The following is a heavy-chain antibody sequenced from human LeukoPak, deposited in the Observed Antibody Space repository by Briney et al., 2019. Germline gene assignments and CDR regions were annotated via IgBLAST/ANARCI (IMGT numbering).Heavy chain of an antibody. D-gene: IGHD6-13*01. Sequence: SETLSLTCTVSGGSISSSSYYWGWIRQPPGKGLEWIGSIYYSGSTYYNPSLKSRVTISVDTSKNQFSLKLSSVTAADTAVYYCARLSSSHDAFDIWGQGTMVTVSS. CDR3: ARLSSSHDAFDI. V-gene: IGHV4-39*01. J-gene: IGHJ3*02. CDR2: IYYSGST. CDR1: GGSISSSSYY.